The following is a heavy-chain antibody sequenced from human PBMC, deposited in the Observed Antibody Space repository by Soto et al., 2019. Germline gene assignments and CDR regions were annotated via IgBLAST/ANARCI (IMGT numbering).Heavy chain of an antibody. V-gene: IGHV1-3*01. CDR3: AVSSGWYRGWFDP. CDR1: GYTFTSYA. D-gene: IGHD6-19*01. Sequence: GASVKVSCKASGYTFTSYAMHWVRQAPGQRLEWMGWINAGNGNTNYAQKLQGRVTMTTDTSTSTAYMELRSLRSDDTAVYYCAVSSGWYRGWFDPWGQGTLVTVSS. J-gene: IGHJ5*02. CDR2: INAGNGNT.